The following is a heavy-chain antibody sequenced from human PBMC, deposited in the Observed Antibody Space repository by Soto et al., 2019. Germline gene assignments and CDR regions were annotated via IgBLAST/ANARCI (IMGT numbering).Heavy chain of an antibody. V-gene: IGHV4-4*02. D-gene: IGHD6-19*01. CDR1: GGSISSSNW. CDR3: ARDSASSGVFT. Sequence: NPSETLSLTCAVSGGSISSSNWWTWVRQPPGKGLEWVGEISRSGTTNYKPSLKSRVSISVDKSKNQFYLNLDSVTAADTAMYYCARDSASSGVFTWGQGTMVTVSS. J-gene: IGHJ3*01. CDR2: ISRSGTT.